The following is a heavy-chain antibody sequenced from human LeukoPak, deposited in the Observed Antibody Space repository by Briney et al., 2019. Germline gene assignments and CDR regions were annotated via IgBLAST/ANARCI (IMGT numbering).Heavy chain of an antibody. D-gene: IGHD6-13*01. CDR1: GFTFDDYA. J-gene: IGHJ4*02. CDR2: ISWNSGSI. Sequence: GGSLRLSCAASGFTFDDYAMHWVRHAPGEGLEWVSGISWNSGSIGYADSVKGRFTISRDNAKNSLYLQMNSLRAEDTALYYCAKDRVAAAGSSPMDYWGQGTLVTVSS. V-gene: IGHV3-9*01. CDR3: AKDRVAAAGSSPMDY.